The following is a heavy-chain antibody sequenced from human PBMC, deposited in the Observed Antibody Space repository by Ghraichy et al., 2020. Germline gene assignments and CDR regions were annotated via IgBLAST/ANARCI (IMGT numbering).Heavy chain of an antibody. V-gene: IGHV4-30-2*01. D-gene: IGHD3-22*01. CDR3: SRAPYDDDGFYDDGFDV. Sequence: SQTLSLTCAVSGDSITRTNYSWSWIRQPPGKGLEWLGYIYHSGSTYYNPSLKGRVTISADRSKNQISLKLSSVTAADTAVYFCSRAPYDDDGFYDDGFDVWGQGTMVTVSS. CDR2: IYHSGST. J-gene: IGHJ3*01. CDR1: GDSITRTNYS.